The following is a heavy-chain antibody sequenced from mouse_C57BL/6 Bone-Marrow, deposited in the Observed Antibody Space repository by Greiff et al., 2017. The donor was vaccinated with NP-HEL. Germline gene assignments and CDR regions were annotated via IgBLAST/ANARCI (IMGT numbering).Heavy chain of an antibody. J-gene: IGHJ3*01. CDR2: ISYDGSN. V-gene: IGHV3-6*01. CDR3: ARDRGWLLPAWFAY. D-gene: IGHD2-3*01. CDR1: GYSITSGYY. Sequence: EVKLVESGPGLVKPSQSLSLTCSVTGYSITSGYYWNWIRQFPGNKLEWMGYISYDGSNNYNPSLKNRISITRDTSKNQFFLKLNSVTTEDTATYYCARDRGWLLPAWFAYGGQGTLVTVSA.